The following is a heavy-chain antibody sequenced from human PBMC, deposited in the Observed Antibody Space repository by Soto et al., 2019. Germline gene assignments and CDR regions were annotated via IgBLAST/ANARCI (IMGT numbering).Heavy chain of an antibody. Sequence: GASVKVSCKAIGYSFTSHYMHWVRQAPGQGLEWMGTIYPGGVNIGYAQKFKGRVTMTKDTSTSTVYMELNSLTSEDTAVYYCTTGTAVAIYNFDYWGQGTLVTVSS. V-gene: IGHV1-46*01. J-gene: IGHJ4*02. CDR3: TTGTAVAIYNFDY. CDR1: GYSFTSHY. CDR2: IYPGGVNI. D-gene: IGHD5-18*01.